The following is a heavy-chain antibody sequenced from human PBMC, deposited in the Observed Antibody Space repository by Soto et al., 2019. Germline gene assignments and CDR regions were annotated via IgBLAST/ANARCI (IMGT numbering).Heavy chain of an antibody. CDR1: GFTFSDYY. CDR2: ISSSSSYT. V-gene: IGHV3-11*06. Sequence: LRLYCAASGFTFSDYYMSWIRQAPGKGLEWVSYISSSSSYTNYADSVKGRFTISRDNAKNSLYLQMNSLRAEDTAVYYCARDRAKDTAMVNVFDYWGQGTLVTVSS. CDR3: ARDRAKDTAMVNVFDY. J-gene: IGHJ4*02. D-gene: IGHD5-18*01.